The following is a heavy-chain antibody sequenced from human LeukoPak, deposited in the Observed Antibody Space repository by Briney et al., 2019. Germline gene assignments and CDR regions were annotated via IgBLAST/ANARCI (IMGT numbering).Heavy chain of an antibody. V-gene: IGHV3-30*18. Sequence: PGGALRLSCVDSGFTFSSYGMHWVRQAPGKGLEWVAVISYDGSNKYYVDSVKGRFTISRDNSKNALYLQMNSLRAEDTAVYYCAKDFKRDGATVPRFDPWGQGTLVTVSS. CDR3: AKDFKRDGATVPRFDP. CDR1: GFTFSSYG. D-gene: IGHD1-26*01. J-gene: IGHJ5*02. CDR2: ISYDGSNK.